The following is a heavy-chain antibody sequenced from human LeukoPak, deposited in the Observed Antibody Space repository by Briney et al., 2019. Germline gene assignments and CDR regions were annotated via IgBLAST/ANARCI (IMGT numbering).Heavy chain of an antibody. V-gene: IGHV4-61*01. CDR2: ICYSGST. J-gene: IGHJ5*02. D-gene: IGHD1-1*01. CDR3: ARDNERRIDP. CDR1: GGSVSSGSYY. Sequence: SETLSLTCTVSGGSVSSGSYYWSWIRQPPGKGLEWIGYICYSGSTNYNPSLKSRVTISVDTSKNQFSLKLSSVTAADTAVYYCARDNERRIDPWGQGTLVTVSS.